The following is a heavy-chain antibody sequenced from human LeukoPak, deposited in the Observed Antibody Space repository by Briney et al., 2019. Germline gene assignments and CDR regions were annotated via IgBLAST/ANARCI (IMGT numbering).Heavy chain of an antibody. V-gene: IGHV3-20*04. CDR3: ARAPITSPFYFDS. J-gene: IGHJ4*02. Sequence: PGGSLRLSCSASGFAFDEHGMSRVRQVPGKGLEWVSGINWSGGSTGYGDPVRGQFTVSRDNAKNSLYLQMDSLRAEDTALYYCARAPITSPFYFDSWGQGTLVTVSS. CDR2: INWSGGST. CDR1: GFAFDEHG. D-gene: IGHD2-2*01.